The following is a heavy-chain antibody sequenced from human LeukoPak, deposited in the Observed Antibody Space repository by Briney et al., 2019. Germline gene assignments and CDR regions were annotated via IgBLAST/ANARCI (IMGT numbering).Heavy chain of an antibody. Sequence: SETLSLTCTVSGGSIRSSTYYWGWIRQPPGKGLEWIGSIYSSGSTYYNPSLKSPVTVSVDTPKNQFSLNLSSVTAADTAVYYCARSSSGGSCFDSWGQGTLVTVSS. CDR3: ARSSSGGSCFDS. V-gene: IGHV4-39*01. J-gene: IGHJ4*02. CDR2: IYSSGST. CDR1: GGSIRSSTYY. D-gene: IGHD2-15*01.